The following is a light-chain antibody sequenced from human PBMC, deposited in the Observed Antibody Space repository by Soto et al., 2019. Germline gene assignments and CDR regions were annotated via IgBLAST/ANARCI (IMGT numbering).Light chain of an antibody. J-gene: IGLJ1*01. CDR2: EVS. Sequence: QSPPTPPASVPGCPGRSINISCTGTTRDVGTDSNVSWYQQHAGKAPKIIIYEVSHRPSGVSNRFTGSKSGSTASLTFSGRKREDVAHYYCCSSTGISTLLFATGTKVTVL. CDR3: CSSTGISTLL. CDR1: TRDVGTDSN. V-gene: IGLV2-14*01.